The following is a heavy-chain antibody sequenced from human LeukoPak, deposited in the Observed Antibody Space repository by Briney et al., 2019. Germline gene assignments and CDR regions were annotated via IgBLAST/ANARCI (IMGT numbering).Heavy chain of an antibody. CDR2: IYYSGST. CDR1: GDSFRSYY. V-gene: IGHV4-59*01. CDR3: AGMRITTPTVRTLDY. Sequence: PSETLSLTCTVSGDSFRSYYWSWIRQPPGKGLEWIGYIYYSGSTNYNPSLKSRVTISVDTSKNQFSLKLSSVTAADTAVYYCAGMRITTPTVRTLDYWGQGTLVTVSS. D-gene: IGHD1-14*01. J-gene: IGHJ4*02.